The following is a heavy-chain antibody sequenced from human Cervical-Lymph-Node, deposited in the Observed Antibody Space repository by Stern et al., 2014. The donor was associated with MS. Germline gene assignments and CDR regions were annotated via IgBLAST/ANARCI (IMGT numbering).Heavy chain of an antibody. CDR3: ARVGWSYYDRNDAFDI. D-gene: IGHD3-22*01. V-gene: IGHV3-48*02. J-gene: IGHJ3*02. Sequence: EVQLVESGGGLVQPGGSLRLSCAASGFTFSSYSMNWVRQAPGKGLEWVSYITSSSSTIYYADSVKGRFTISRDNAKNSLYLQMNSLRDEDTAVYYCARVGWSYYDRNDAFDIWGQGTMVTVSS. CDR2: ITSSSSTI. CDR1: GFTFSSYS.